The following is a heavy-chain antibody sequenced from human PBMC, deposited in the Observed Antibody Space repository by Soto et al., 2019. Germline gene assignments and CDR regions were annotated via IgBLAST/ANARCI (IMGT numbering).Heavy chain of an antibody. D-gene: IGHD3-3*01. CDR1: GFTFSSYG. Sequence: GGSLRLSCAASGFTFSSYGMHWVRQAPGKGLEWVAVISYDGSNKYYADSVKGRFTISRDNSKNTLYLQMNSLRAEDTAVYYCAHLKGRFLEWPYAHWGQGTLVTVSS. CDR2: ISYDGSNK. J-gene: IGHJ1*01. V-gene: IGHV3-30*03. CDR3: AHLKGRFLEWPYAH.